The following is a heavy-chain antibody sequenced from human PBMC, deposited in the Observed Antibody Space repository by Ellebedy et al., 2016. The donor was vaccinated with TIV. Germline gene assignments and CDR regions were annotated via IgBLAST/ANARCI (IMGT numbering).Heavy chain of an antibody. Sequence: GESLKISCVASGFTFRGYWMSWVRQAPGKGLQWVASIKRDGSEKDYVESVKGRFTISRDNAKDSLYLQMNSLRDEDTAVYYCARDSRYSSSWYGFFFGSWGQGALVTVSS. J-gene: IGHJ4*02. CDR2: IKRDGSEK. CDR3: ARDSRYSSSWYGFFFGS. D-gene: IGHD6-13*01. V-gene: IGHV3-7*03. CDR1: GFTFRGYW.